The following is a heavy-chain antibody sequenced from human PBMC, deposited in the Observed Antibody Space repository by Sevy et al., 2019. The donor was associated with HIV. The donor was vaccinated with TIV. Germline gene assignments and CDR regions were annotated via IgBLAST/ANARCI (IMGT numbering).Heavy chain of an antibody. CDR2: ISHSGST. D-gene: IGHD2-2*01. J-gene: IGHJ6*02. CDR1: SGSFSGYY. Sequence: SETLSLTCAVYSGSFSGYYWSWIRQPPGKGLEWIGEISHSGSTNYNPSLKSRVTISVDTSKNQFSLKLSSVTAADTAVYYCARGSSFYCSSTSCYTTRNYYYGMDVWGQGTTVTVSS. V-gene: IGHV4-34*01. CDR3: ARGSSFYCSSTSCYTTRNYYYGMDV.